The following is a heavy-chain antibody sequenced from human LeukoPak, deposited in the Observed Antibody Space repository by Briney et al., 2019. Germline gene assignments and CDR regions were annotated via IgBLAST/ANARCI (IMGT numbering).Heavy chain of an antibody. CDR3: AKDLLSGVSIAVAGTIDY. D-gene: IGHD6-19*01. CDR1: GFTFSSYT. V-gene: IGHV3-23*01. Sequence: PGGSLRLSCAASGFTFSSYTVTWVRQAPGKGLEWVSGISGSGGTTYYADSVKGRFTISRDNSKNTLYLQMNSLRAEDTAVYYCAKDLLSGVSIAVAGTIDYWGQGTLVTVSS. CDR2: ISGSGGTT. J-gene: IGHJ4*02.